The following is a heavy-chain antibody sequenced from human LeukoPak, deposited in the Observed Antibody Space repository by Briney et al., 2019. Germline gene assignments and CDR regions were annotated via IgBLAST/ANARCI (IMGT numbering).Heavy chain of an antibody. CDR3: ARASGRYSDAFDI. CDR1: GYTFSAYY. J-gene: IGHJ3*02. CDR2: INPNSGGT. Sequence: VASVKVSCKASGYTFSAYYMHWVRQAPGQGPEWMGWINPNSGGTNYAQKFQGRVTMTSDTSISTAYMELTRLRSDDTALYYCARASGRYSDAFDIWGQGTMVTVSS. V-gene: IGHV1-2*02. D-gene: IGHD1-26*01.